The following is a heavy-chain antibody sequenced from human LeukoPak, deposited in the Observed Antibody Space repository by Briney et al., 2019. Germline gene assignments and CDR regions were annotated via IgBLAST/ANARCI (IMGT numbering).Heavy chain of an antibody. CDR3: ARGLPISVWGSFNPADAFDI. CDR1: VYTFTSYD. Sequence: GASVKVSCKASVYTFTSYDINWVRQAPGQGLEWMGWMNPNSGNTGYAQKFQGRVTITRNTSISTAYMELSSLRSEDTAVYYCARGLPISVWGSFNPADAFDIWGQGTMVTVSS. CDR2: MNPNSGNT. D-gene: IGHD3-16*01. V-gene: IGHV1-8*03. J-gene: IGHJ3*02.